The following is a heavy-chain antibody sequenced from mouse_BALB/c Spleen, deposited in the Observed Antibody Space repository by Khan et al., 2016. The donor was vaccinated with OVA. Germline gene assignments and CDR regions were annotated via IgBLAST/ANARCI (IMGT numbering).Heavy chain of an antibody. D-gene: IGHD2-1*01. Sequence: QIQLVQSGPELKKPGETVRISCKASGYTFTDYAVNWVKQAPGKGLMWMGWINTYTGEATYVDEFKGRFAFSLETSASTAHLQIYNLKNEDMATYFCARSRGNYLLDVWGQGTTLTVSS. CDR1: GYTFTDYA. V-gene: IGHV9-1*02. CDR2: INTYTGEA. CDR3: ARSRGNYLLDV. J-gene: IGHJ2*01.